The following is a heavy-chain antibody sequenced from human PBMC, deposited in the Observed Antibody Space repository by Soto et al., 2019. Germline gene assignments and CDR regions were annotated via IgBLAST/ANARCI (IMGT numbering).Heavy chain of an antibody. V-gene: IGHV3-30-3*01. CDR1: GITLTDYA. CDR2: IYSDGSDK. D-gene: IGHD2-15*01. CDR3: AREFVVVRAAWDRYSYGMGV. J-gene: IGHJ6*02. Sequence: QVQLVESGGGVVQPGRSLRLSCAASGITLTDYAMHWVRQAPGKGLEWVAVIYSDGSDKYYADSVKGRFTISRDNSKNTLYLQMNRLTTEDTAVYSCAREFVVVRAAWDRYSYGMGVWGQGTTVIVSS.